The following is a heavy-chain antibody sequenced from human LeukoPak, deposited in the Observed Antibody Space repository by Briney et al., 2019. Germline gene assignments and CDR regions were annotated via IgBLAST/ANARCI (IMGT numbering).Heavy chain of an antibody. CDR3: ASVSVWELATHPGGSFDY. Sequence: PSETLSLTCTVSGGLISRIEYYWSWIRQSPVKGLEWLGHIYHTGTTLYSPHLNNRLTVSVDSSRNQFSLTLNSVTAADTAVYYCASVSVWELATHPGGSFDYWGRGILVTVSS. CDR1: GGLISRIEYY. CDR2: IYHTGTT. D-gene: IGHD1-26*01. J-gene: IGHJ4*02. V-gene: IGHV4-30-4*01.